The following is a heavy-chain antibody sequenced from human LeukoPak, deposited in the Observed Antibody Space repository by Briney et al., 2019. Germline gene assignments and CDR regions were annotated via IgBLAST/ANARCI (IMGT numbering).Heavy chain of an antibody. J-gene: IGHJ6*02. V-gene: IGHV1-69*01. CDR1: GGTFSSYA. D-gene: IGHD2-21*02. CDR2: IIPIFGTA. CDR3: ARSHIVVVTANLHYYYGMDV. Sequence: SVKVSCKASGGTFSSYAISWVRQAPGQGLEWMGGIIPIFGTANYAQKFQGRVTVTADESTSTAYMELSSLRSEDTAVYYCARSHIVVVTANLHYYYGMDVWGQGTTVTVSS.